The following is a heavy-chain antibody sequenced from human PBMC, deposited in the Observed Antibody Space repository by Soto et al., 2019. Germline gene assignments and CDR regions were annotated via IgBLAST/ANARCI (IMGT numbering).Heavy chain of an antibody. CDR1: VGSFSGCY. D-gene: IGHD2-15*01. V-gene: IGHV4-34*01. CDR3: ARVSLVVAATRDYFDY. J-gene: IGHJ4*02. CDR2: INHSGST. Sequence: PSETLSLTCYVYVGSFSGCYWSWIRQPPGKGLEWIGEINHSGSTNYNPSLRSRVTISVDTSKNQFSLKLSSVTAADTAVYYCARVSLVVAATRDYFDYWGQGTLVTVSS.